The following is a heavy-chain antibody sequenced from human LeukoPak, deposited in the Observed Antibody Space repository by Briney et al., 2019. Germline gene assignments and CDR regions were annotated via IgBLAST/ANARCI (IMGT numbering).Heavy chain of an antibody. Sequence: GGSLRLSCAASGFTFSGSAMHWVRQASGKGLEWVGRIRSKANSYATAYAASVKGRFTISRDDSKNTAYLQMNSLKTEDTAVYYCTRQGYGSGSYYIHWGQGTLVTISS. V-gene: IGHV3-73*01. J-gene: IGHJ4*02. CDR2: IRSKANSYAT. CDR1: GFTFSGSA. CDR3: TRQGYGSGSYYIH. D-gene: IGHD3-10*01.